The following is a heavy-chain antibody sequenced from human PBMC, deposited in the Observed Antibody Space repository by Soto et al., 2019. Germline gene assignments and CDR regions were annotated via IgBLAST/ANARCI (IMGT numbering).Heavy chain of an antibody. CDR1: GCTYSSYA. J-gene: IGHJ3*02. CDR2: IIPIFGTA. CDR3: ARIYSGYDLWGGGLDAFDI. V-gene: IGHV1-69*13. Sequence: SVQVSCMASGCTYSSYAISGVRQAPGQGLEWMGGIIPIFGTANYVQKFQGRVTITADESTSAAYMELSSLRCEDTAVYYCARIYSGYDLWGGGLDAFDIWGQGTMVTVSS. D-gene: IGHD5-12*01.